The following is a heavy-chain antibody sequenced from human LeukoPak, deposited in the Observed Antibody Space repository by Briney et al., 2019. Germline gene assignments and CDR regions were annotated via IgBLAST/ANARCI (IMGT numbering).Heavy chain of an antibody. J-gene: IGHJ4*02. D-gene: IGHD4-11*01. V-gene: IGHV4-4*07. Sequence: PSETLSLTCTVSGDSISSYYWSWIRQPAGKGLEWIGRIYISGSTNYNPSPKSRVTMSVDMSKNQFSLKLSSVTAADMAVYYCASSYTNYRELHYWGQGTLVTVSS. CDR3: ASSYTNYRELHY. CDR2: IYISGST. CDR1: GDSISSYY.